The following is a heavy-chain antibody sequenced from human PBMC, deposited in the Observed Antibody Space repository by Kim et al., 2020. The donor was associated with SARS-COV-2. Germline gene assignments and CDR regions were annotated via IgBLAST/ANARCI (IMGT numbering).Heavy chain of an antibody. V-gene: IGHV3-33*05. J-gene: IGHJ6*02. CDR1: GFTFSSYG. CDR2: ISYDGSNK. Sequence: GGSLRLSCAASGFTFSSYGMHWVRQAPGKGLEWVAVISYDGSNKHYADSVKGRFTISRDISKNTLYLQMNSLRAEDTAVYYCVRGRTGYRTGWTYYYYVMDVWGEGTTDTLS. D-gene: IGHD6-19*01. CDR3: VRGRTGYRTGWTYYYYVMDV.